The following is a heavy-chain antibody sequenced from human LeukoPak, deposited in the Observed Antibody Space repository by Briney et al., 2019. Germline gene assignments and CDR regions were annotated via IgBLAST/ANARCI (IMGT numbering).Heavy chain of an antibody. CDR2: IIPIFGTA. J-gene: IGHJ4*02. D-gene: IGHD3-22*01. CDR3: ASDSSGYYFDY. V-gene: IGHV1-69*05. CDR1: GGTFSSYA. Sequence: SVKVSCKASGGTFSSYAISWVRQAPGQGLEWIGGIIPIFGTANYAQKFQGRVTITTDESTSTAYMELSSLRSEDTAVYYCASDSSGYYFDYWGQGTLVTVSS.